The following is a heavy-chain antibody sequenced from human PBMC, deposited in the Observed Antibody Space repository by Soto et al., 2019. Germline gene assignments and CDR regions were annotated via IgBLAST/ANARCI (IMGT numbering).Heavy chain of an antibody. CDR1: GGSISSYY. D-gene: IGHD6-19*01. Sequence: TSETLSLTCTVSGGSISSYYWSWIRQPPGKGLEWIGSIYYSGSTNYNPSLKSRVTISVDTSKNQFSLKLSSVTAADTAVYYCATSRGGGWLVLFDYWGQGTLVTVSS. J-gene: IGHJ4*02. V-gene: IGHV4-59*01. CDR3: ATSRGGGWLVLFDY. CDR2: IYYSGST.